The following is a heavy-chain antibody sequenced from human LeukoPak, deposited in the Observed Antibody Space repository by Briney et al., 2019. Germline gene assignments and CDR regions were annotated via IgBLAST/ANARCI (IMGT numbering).Heavy chain of an antibody. D-gene: IGHD3-10*01. CDR1: GFTFSTYG. Sequence: GGSLRLSCAVSGFTFSTYGMHWVRQAPGKGLEWVTVMRNHGRNQYYADSVKGRFTISRDISKNTLYLQMNSLRAEDTAVYYCARDKGSGSIFMEYYFDYWGQGTLVTVSS. CDR2: MRNHGRNQ. CDR3: ARDKGSGSIFMEYYFDY. J-gene: IGHJ4*02. V-gene: IGHV3-33*01.